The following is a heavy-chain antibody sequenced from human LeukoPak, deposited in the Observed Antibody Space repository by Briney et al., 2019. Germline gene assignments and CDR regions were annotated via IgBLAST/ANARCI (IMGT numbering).Heavy chain of an antibody. D-gene: IGHD2-15*01. CDR1: GFTFSSHE. CDR3: AKGKWYPDY. J-gene: IGHJ4*02. CDR2: ISGSGSTI. Sequence: PGGSLRLSCAASGFTFSSHEMNWVRQAPGKGLEWVSYISGSGSTIYYADSVKGRFTISRDNAKNSLYLQLNSLRADDTAVYCCAKGKWYPDYWGQGILVTVSS. V-gene: IGHV3-48*03.